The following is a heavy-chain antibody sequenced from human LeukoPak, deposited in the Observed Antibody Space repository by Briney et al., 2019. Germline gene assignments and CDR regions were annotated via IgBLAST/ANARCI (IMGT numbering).Heavy chain of an antibody. Sequence: KPSETLSLTCAVYGGSFSAYYWSWIRQSPVKGLEWIGEIHHSGSTKYNPSLKSRVTISVGMSQSQFSLKLTSVTAADTAVYDCATEERYNAYWGQGILVTVSS. CDR1: GGSFSAYY. CDR2: IHHSGST. J-gene: IGHJ4*02. V-gene: IGHV4-34*01. CDR3: ATEERYNAY. D-gene: IGHD5-24*01.